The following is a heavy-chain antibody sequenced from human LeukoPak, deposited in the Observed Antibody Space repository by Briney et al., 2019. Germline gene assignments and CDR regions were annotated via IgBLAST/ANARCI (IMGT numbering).Heavy chain of an antibody. J-gene: IGHJ6*03. CDR1: GGSISSGDYY. V-gene: IGHV4-61*02. CDR2: IYTSGST. CDR3: AGGSTSAYYYYMDV. D-gene: IGHD2-2*01. Sequence: PSQTLSLTCTVSGGSISSGDYYWSWIRQPAGKGLEWIGRIYTSGSTNYNPSLKSRVTMSVDTSKNQFSLKLSSVTATDTAVYYCAGGSTSAYYYYMDVWGKGTTVTVSS.